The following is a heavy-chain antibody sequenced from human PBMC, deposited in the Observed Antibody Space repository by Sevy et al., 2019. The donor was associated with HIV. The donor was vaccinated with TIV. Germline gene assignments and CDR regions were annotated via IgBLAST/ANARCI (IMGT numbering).Heavy chain of an antibody. D-gene: IGHD4-17*01. Sequence: GGYLRLSCAASGFTFSSYAMHWVRQAPGKGLEWVAVISYDGSNKYYADSVKGRFTISRDNSKNTLYLQMNSLRAEDTAVYYCAREFGDYRAPDYYYYYGMDVWGQGTTVTVSS. CDR3: AREFGDYRAPDYYYYYGMDV. V-gene: IGHV3-30*04. CDR2: ISYDGSNK. CDR1: GFTFSSYA. J-gene: IGHJ6*02.